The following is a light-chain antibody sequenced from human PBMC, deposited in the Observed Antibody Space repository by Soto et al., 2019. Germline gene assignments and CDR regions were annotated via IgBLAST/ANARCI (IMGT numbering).Light chain of an antibody. V-gene: IGLV2-14*01. CDR3: GSYTRSESLV. Sequence: QSVLTQPASVSGSPGQSITISCTGSSRDVVNYKYVSWYQHLPGKAPKLLIYEVTNRPLGVSNRFSGSKSGKTASLTISGLQAEDEAEYYCGSYTRSESLVFGGGTKLTVL. CDR1: SRDVVNYKY. CDR2: EVT. J-gene: IGLJ2*01.